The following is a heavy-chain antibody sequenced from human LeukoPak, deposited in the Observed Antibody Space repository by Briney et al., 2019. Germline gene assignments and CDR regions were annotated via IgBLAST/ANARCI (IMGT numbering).Heavy chain of an antibody. CDR1: GFTFSSYA. D-gene: IGHD6-13*01. Sequence: GGSLRLSCVASGFTFSSYAVTWVRQAPGKGLEWVSAISGSGGSTYYADSVKGRFTISRDNSKNTLYLQMNSLRAEDTAVYSCAKTKGYPYYFDYWGQGILVTVSS. V-gene: IGHV3-23*01. CDR2: ISGSGGST. J-gene: IGHJ4*02. CDR3: AKTKGYPYYFDY.